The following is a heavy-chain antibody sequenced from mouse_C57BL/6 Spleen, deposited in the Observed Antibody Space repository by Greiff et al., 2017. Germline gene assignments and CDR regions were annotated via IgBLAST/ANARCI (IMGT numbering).Heavy chain of an antibody. V-gene: IGHV1-82*01. CDR3: ARDDYYCDY. J-gene: IGHJ2*01. CDR2: ISPGDGDT. Sequence: QVLLQQSGPELVKPGASVKISCKASGYAFSSSWLNWVKQRPGKGLEWIGRISPGDGDTNYNGKVKGKATLTADKSSSTAYMQPSSLTSEDPAVYFCARDDYYCDYWGQGTTLTVSS. CDR1: GYAFSSSW. D-gene: IGHD2-4*01.